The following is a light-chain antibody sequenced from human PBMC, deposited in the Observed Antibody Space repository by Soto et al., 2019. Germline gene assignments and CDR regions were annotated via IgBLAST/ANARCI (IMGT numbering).Light chain of an antibody. CDR2: DVS. CDR3: SSYTTSSTYV. Sequence: QSALTQPASVSGSPGQSITISCTGTSSDVGYYNYVSWYQHHPGKAPKLIIYDVSSRPSGVSDRFSGSKSGNTASLTISGLQAEDEAEYYCSSYTTSSTYVFRIGTKVTVL. V-gene: IGLV2-14*03. CDR1: SSDVGYYNY. J-gene: IGLJ1*01.